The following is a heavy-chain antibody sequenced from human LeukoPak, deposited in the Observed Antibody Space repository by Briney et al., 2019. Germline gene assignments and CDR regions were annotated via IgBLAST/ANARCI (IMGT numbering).Heavy chain of an antibody. CDR3: AGEYNSDAFDI. Sequence: QPGGSLRLSCAASGFTFSSYEMNWVRQAPGKGLEWVSYISSSGSTIYYADSVKGRFTISRDNAKNSLYLQMNSLRAEDTAVYYCAGEYNSDAFDIWGQGTMVTVSS. V-gene: IGHV3-48*03. J-gene: IGHJ3*02. CDR2: ISSSGSTI. CDR1: GFTFSSYE. D-gene: IGHD1-14*01.